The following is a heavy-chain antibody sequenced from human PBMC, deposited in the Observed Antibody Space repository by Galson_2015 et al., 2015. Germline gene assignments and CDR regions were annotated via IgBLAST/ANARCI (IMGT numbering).Heavy chain of an antibody. V-gene: IGHV3-30*18. CDR1: GFTFSSYG. CDR2: ISYDGSNK. J-gene: IGHJ4*02. D-gene: IGHD5-24*01. Sequence: SLRLSCAASGFTFSSYGMHWVRQAPGKGLEWVAVISYDGSNKYYADSVKGRFTISRDNSENTLYLQMNSLRAEDTAVYYCAKDPWLQPDYWGQGTLVTVSS. CDR3: AKDPWLQPDY.